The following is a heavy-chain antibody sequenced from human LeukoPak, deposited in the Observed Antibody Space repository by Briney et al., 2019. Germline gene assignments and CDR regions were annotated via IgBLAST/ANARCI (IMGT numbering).Heavy chain of an antibody. CDR3: ARRAGYSSYFDY. V-gene: IGHV4-39*01. CDR1: GGSISSSSYY. J-gene: IGHJ4*02. D-gene: IGHD6-19*01. Sequence: SETLSLTCTVSGGSISSSSYYWSWIRQPPGKGLEWIGSIYYSGSTYYNPSLKSRVTISVDTSKIQFSLKLSSVTAADTAVYYCARRAGYSSYFDYWGQGTLVTVSS. CDR2: IYYSGST.